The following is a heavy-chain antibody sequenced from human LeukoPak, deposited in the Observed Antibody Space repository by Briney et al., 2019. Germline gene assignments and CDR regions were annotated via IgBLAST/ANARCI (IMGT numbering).Heavy chain of an antibody. CDR3: ARGIRRIVVVTAPLGY. CDR1: GYTFTGYY. D-gene: IGHD2-21*02. Sequence: GASVKVSCKASGYTFTGYYMHWVRQAPGQGLEWMGWINPNSGGTNYAQKFQGRVTMTRDTSISTAYMELSRLRSDDTAVYYCARGIRRIVVVTAPLGYWGQGTLVTVSS. J-gene: IGHJ4*02. CDR2: INPNSGGT. V-gene: IGHV1-2*02.